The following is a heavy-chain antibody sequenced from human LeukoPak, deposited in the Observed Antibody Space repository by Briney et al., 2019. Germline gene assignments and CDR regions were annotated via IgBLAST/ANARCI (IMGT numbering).Heavy chain of an antibody. CDR3: ARVRVATTYNWFDP. Sequence: ASVKVSCKASGYTFTGYYMHWVRQAPGQGLEWMGWINPNSGGTNYAQKFQGRVTMTRDTSISTAYTELSRLRSDDTAVYYCARVRVATTYNWFDPWGQGTLVTVSS. J-gene: IGHJ5*02. CDR1: GYTFTGYY. V-gene: IGHV1-2*02. CDR2: INPNSGGT. D-gene: IGHD5-12*01.